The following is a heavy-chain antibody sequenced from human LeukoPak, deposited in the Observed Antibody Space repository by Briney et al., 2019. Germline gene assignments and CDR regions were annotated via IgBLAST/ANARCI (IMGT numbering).Heavy chain of an antibody. J-gene: IGHJ4*02. V-gene: IGHV3-48*03. Sequence: GGFLRLSCAASGFTFSSYEMNWVRQAPGKGLEWVSYISSSGSTIYYADSVKGRFTISRDNAKNSLYLQMNSLRAEDTAVYYCARDLDYGDYVLDYWGQGTLVTVSS. CDR1: GFTFSSYE. D-gene: IGHD4-17*01. CDR3: ARDLDYGDYVLDY. CDR2: ISSSGSTI.